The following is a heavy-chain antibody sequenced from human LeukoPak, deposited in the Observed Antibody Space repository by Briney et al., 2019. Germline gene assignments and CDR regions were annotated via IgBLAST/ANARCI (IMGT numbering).Heavy chain of an antibody. J-gene: IGHJ4*02. V-gene: IGHV1-46*01. Sequence: ASVKVSCKASGYTFTGYYMHWVRQAPGQGLEWMGIINPSGGSTSYAQKFQGRVTMTRDTSTSTVYMELSSLRSEDTAVYYCARTDDIVLMVYAPLGYWGQGTLVTVSS. CDR2: INPSGGST. CDR3: ARTDDIVLMVYAPLGY. D-gene: IGHD2-8*01. CDR1: GYTFTGYY.